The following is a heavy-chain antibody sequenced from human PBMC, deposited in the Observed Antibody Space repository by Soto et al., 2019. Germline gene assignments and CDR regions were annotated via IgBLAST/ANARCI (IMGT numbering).Heavy chain of an antibody. D-gene: IGHD4-17*01. V-gene: IGHV4-39*01. CDR2: VYCRGRS. Sequence: SETLSLTCTVSGGSVTNSSYYWGWIRQSPGKGLEWIGSVYCRGRSYSKSSVKSRVTISVDTSKNRFSLSLNSVTASDTAVYFCVSQRTTVPTQAYFDYWGPGALVTVSS. CDR3: VSQRTTVPTQAYFDY. CDR1: GGSVTNSSYY. J-gene: IGHJ4*02.